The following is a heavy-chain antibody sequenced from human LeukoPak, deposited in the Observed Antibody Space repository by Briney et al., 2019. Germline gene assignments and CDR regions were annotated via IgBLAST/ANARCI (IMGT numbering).Heavy chain of an antibody. Sequence: PSETLSLTCTVSGGSISSGGYYWSWIRQHPGKGLEWIGYIYYSGSTYYNPSLKSRLTISVDTSKNQFSLKLSSVTAADTAVYYCARDPTGAFPDYWGQGTLVTVS. D-gene: IGHD7-27*01. CDR1: GGSISSGGYY. CDR3: ARDPTGAFPDY. V-gene: IGHV4-31*03. CDR2: IYYSGST. J-gene: IGHJ4*02.